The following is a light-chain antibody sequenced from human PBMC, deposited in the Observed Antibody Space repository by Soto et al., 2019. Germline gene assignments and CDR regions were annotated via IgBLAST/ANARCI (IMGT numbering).Light chain of an antibody. Sequence: DIQMTQSPSSVSASIGDTVTITSRASQDINVYLNWYQQKPGEVPKLLIYSASTLHSGVPSRFTGSGSETDFTLTIRSLQPEDSATYYCQHGYVAPYSFRQGTKV. CDR3: QHGYVAPYS. CDR1: QDINVY. CDR2: SAS. J-gene: IGKJ2*03. V-gene: IGKV1-39*01.